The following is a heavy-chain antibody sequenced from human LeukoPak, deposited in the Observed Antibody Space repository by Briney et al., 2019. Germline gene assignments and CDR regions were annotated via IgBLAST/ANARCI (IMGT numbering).Heavy chain of an antibody. CDR2: IYYSGST. V-gene: IGHV4-59*01. CDR1: GGSISSYY. J-gene: IGHJ5*02. Sequence: SETLSLTCTVSGGSISSYYWSWIRQPPGKGLEWIGYIYYSGSTNYNPSLKSRVTISVDTSKNQFSQKLSSVTAADTAVYYCASSGDILTGPNWFDPWGQGTLVTVSS. D-gene: IGHD3-9*01. CDR3: ASSGDILTGPNWFDP.